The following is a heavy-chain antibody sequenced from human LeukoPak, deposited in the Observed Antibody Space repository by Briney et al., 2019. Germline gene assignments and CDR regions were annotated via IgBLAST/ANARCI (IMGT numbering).Heavy chain of an antibody. V-gene: IGHV1-24*01. Sequence: GASVKVSCKVSGCTLTELSMHWVRQAPGKGLEWMGGFDPEDGETIYAQKFQGRVTMTEDTSTDTAYMELSSLRSEDTAVYYCATALYYYDSSGYYFDYWGQGTLVTVSS. CDR3: ATALYYYDSSGYYFDY. CDR2: FDPEDGET. CDR1: GCTLTELS. D-gene: IGHD3-22*01. J-gene: IGHJ4*02.